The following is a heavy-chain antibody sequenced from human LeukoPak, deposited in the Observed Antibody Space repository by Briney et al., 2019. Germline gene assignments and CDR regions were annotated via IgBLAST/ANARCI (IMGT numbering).Heavy chain of an antibody. J-gene: IGHJ4*02. D-gene: IGHD3/OR15-3a*01. CDR2: INLDGSEK. CDR1: GFTFSSFY. V-gene: IGHV3-7*01. Sequence: GGSLRLSCAASGFTFSSFYMTWVRQAPGKGLEWVANINLDGSEKYYVDSVKGRFTISRDNTKSSLYLQMDSLRAEDTAVYYCARHVDYYFDYWGQGTLVTVSS. CDR3: ARHVDYYFDY.